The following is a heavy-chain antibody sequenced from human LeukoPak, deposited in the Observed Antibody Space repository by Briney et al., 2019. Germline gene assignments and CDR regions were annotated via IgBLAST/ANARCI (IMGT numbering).Heavy chain of an antibody. CDR1: GFTFSSYG. Sequence: GGSLRLSCAASGFTFSSYGMHWVRQAPGKGLEWVAVISYGGSNKYYADSVKGRFTISRDNSKNTLYLQMNSLRAEDTAVYYCAKDRDYGDSPDYWGQGTLVTVSS. D-gene: IGHD4-17*01. CDR2: ISYGGSNK. CDR3: AKDRDYGDSPDY. V-gene: IGHV3-30*18. J-gene: IGHJ4*02.